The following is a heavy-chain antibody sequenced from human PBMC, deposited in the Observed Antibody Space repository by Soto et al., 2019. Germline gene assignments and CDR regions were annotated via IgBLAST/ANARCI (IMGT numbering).Heavy chain of an antibody. V-gene: IGHV4-39*01. Sequence: TLSLTCVVSGGSISTRDSYWGWVRQAPGKGLEFIGSSYYTRRTYYNPSLESQVTVSADTSENHFSLKMTSVTAADTAVYYCEKQGYYGSGTYYIPDYWGPGILVTVS. J-gene: IGHJ4*02. CDR3: EKQGYYGSGTYYIPDY. CDR1: GGSISTRDSY. CDR2: SYYTRRT. D-gene: IGHD3-10*01.